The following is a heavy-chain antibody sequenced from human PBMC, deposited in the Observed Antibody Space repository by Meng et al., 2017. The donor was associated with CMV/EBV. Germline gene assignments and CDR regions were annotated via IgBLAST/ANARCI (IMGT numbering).Heavy chain of an antibody. D-gene: IGHD1-14*01. J-gene: IGHJ3*02. V-gene: IGHV3-30-3*01. CDR2: ISYDGSNK. CDR1: GFTFSSYA. CDR3: ARDGDPGAESHDAFDI. Sequence: LSLTCAASGFTFSSYAMHWVRQAPGKGLEWVAVISYDGSNKYYADSVKGRFTISRDNSKNTLYLQMNSLRAEDTAVYYCARDGDPGAESHDAFDIWGQGTMVTVSS.